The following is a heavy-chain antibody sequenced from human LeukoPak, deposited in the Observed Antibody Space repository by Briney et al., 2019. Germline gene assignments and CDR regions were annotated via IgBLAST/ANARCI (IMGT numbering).Heavy chain of an antibody. D-gene: IGHD1-26*01. Sequence: GGSLRLSCAASGFTFSSYWMHWVRQAPGEGLVWVSRINSDGSTTNYADSVKGRFTISRDNAKNTLYLQMNSLRAEDTAVYYCAGAAIGAADYWGQGTLVTVSS. CDR2: INSDGSTT. V-gene: IGHV3-74*01. CDR1: GFTFSSYW. J-gene: IGHJ4*02. CDR3: AGAAIGAADY.